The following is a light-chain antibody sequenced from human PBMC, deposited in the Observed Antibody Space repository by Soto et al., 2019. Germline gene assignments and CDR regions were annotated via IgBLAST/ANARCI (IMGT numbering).Light chain of an antibody. V-gene: IGKV1-5*01. CDR2: DAS. Sequence: DIQLTQSPSFLSSSVGDRFTITCLASQSISSWLAWYQQKPGKAPKLLIYDASSLGSGVPSRFSGSGSGTEFTLTISSLEPEDFAVYYCQQRDSWPRTFGPGTKVDIK. CDR3: QQRDSWPRT. CDR1: QSISSW. J-gene: IGKJ1*01.